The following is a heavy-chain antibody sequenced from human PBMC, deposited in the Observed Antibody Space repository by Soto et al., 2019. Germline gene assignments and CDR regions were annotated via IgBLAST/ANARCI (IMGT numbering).Heavy chain of an antibody. CDR2: ISGSGGST. D-gene: IGHD2-15*01. CDR3: AKGGICSGGSCYYYYYGMDV. Sequence: GGSLRLSCAASGFTFSSYAMSWVRQAPGKGLEWVSAISGSGGSTYYADSVKGRFTISRDNSKNTLYLQMNSLRAEDTAVYYCAKGGICSGGSCYYYYYGMDVWGQGTTVTVSS. V-gene: IGHV3-23*01. J-gene: IGHJ6*02. CDR1: GFTFSSYA.